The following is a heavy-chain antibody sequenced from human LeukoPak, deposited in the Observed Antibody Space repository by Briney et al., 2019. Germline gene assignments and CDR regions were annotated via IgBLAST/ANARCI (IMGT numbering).Heavy chain of an antibody. CDR2: IKQGGSEK. CDR3: ARVDDDLDAFDL. CDR1: GFTFSRYW. D-gene: IGHD3-3*01. Sequence: PGGSLRLSCAASGFTFSRYWMTWVRQAPGKGVEWVANIKQGGSEKYYVDSVKGRFTISRDNAKNSLFLQLSSLRSEDTAVYFCARVDDDLDAFDLWGQGTLVTVSS. J-gene: IGHJ3*01. V-gene: IGHV3-7*01.